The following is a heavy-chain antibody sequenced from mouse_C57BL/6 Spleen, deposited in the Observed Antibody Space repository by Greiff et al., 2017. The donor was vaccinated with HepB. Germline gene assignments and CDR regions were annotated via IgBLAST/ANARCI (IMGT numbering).Heavy chain of an antibody. J-gene: IGHJ2*01. CDR3: ARSTTVDYFDY. V-gene: IGHV1-64*01. CDR2: IHPNSGST. CDR1: GYTFTSYW. D-gene: IGHD1-1*01. Sequence: QVQLQQPGAELVKPGASVKLSCKASGYTFTSYWMHWVKQRPGQGLEWIGMIHPNSGSTNYNEKFKSKATLTVDKSSSTAYMQRSSLTSEDSAVYYCARSTTVDYFDYWGQGTTLTVSS.